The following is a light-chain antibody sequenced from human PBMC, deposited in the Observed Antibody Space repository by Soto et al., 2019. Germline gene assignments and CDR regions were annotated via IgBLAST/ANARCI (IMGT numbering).Light chain of an antibody. Sequence: EIVMTQSPATLSVSPGERATLSCRASQSVSRDLAWYQQKPGQAPRLLIYGASTRATGIPARFSGSGSGTYFTLTISSLQSEDFAVYYCQQRSNWPPPITFGQGTRLEIK. CDR2: GAS. CDR1: QSVSRD. CDR3: QQRSNWPPPIT. J-gene: IGKJ5*01. V-gene: IGKV3-15*01.